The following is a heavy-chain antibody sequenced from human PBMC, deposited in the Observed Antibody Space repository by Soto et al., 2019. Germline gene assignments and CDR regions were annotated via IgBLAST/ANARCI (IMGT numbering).Heavy chain of an antibody. J-gene: IGHJ4*02. D-gene: IGHD3-10*01. V-gene: IGHV4-39*01. Sequence: QLQLQESGPGLVKPSETLSLTCTVSGGSISRNSYYWGWIRQPPGKGLEWIGSIYYSGSTYYNVSLKSRVTISVDTSKNQFSLKLSSVTAADTAVYYCATLWFGESGYWGQGTLDTVSS. CDR1: GGSISRNSYY. CDR2: IYYSGST. CDR3: ATLWFGESGY.